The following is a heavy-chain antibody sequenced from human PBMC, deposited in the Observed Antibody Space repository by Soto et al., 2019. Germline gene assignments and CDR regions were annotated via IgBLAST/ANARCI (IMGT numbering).Heavy chain of an antibody. CDR2: IYHSGST. CDR1: GGSISSGGYS. Sequence: SETLSLTCAVSGGSISSGGYSWSWIRQPPGKGLEWIGYIYHSGSTYYNPSLKSRVTISVDRSKNQFSLKLSSVTAADTAVYYCARFEGGWFDPWGQGTLVTVAS. CDR3: ARFEGGWFDP. V-gene: IGHV4-30-2*01. J-gene: IGHJ5*02. D-gene: IGHD3-16*01.